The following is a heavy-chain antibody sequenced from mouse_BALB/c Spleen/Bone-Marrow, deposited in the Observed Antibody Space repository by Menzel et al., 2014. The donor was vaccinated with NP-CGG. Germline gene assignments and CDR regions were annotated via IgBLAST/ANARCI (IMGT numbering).Heavy chain of an antibody. CDR3: ASYYYGSSSFSY. Sequence: EDQLQQSGAELVKPGASVKLSCTASGFNIKDTYMHWVKQRPEQGLEWIGRIDPANGNTKYDPKFQGKATITADTSSNTAYLQLSSLTSEDTAVYYCASYYYGSSSFSYWGQGTLVTVSA. D-gene: IGHD1-1*01. V-gene: IGHV14-3*02. CDR2: IDPANGNT. J-gene: IGHJ3*01. CDR1: GFNIKDTY.